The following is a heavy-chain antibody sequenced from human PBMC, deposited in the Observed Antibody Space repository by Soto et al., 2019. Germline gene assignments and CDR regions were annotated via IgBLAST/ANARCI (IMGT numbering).Heavy chain of an antibody. D-gene: IGHD3-22*01. J-gene: IGHJ6*02. CDR1: GGSISSGGYY. V-gene: IGHV4-31*03. CDR2: IYYSGST. CDR3: ARGGYYDSSGYYYNYYYGMDV. Sequence: TLWLTCTVSGGSISSGGYYWSCIHPHPGKGLEWIGYIYYSGSTYYNPSLKSRVTISVDSSKNQFSLKLSSVTAADTAVYYCARGGYYDSSGYYYNYYYGMDVCGQGTTVTVSS.